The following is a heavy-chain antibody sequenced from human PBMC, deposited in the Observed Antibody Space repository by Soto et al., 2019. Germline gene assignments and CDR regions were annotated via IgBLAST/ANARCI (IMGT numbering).Heavy chain of an antibody. D-gene: IGHD6-19*01. CDR1: GGSISSSSYY. CDR3: ARSFSDWYYFDY. CDR2: IFYSGST. V-gene: IGHV4-39*07. Sequence: PSETLSLTCTVSGGSISSSSYYWGWIRQPPGKGLEWIGSIFYSGSTYYNPSLKSRVTMSIDTSKTQFSLNLNSVTAADTAVYYCARSFSDWYYFDYWGPGTLVT. J-gene: IGHJ4*02.